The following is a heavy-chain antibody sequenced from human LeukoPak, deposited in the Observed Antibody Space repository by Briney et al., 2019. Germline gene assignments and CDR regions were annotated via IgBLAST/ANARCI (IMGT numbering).Heavy chain of an antibody. J-gene: IGHJ4*02. D-gene: IGHD3-22*01. CDR1: GFTFSSYG. CDR2: IRYDGSNK. CDR3: YAEGLDYYDSRTFDY. V-gene: IGHV3-30*02. Sequence: PGGSLRLSCAASGFTFSSYGMHWVRQAPGKGLEWVAFIRYDGSNKYYADSVEGRFTISRDNSKNTLYLQMNSLRAEDTAVYYCYAEGLDYYDSRTFDYWGQGTLVTVSS.